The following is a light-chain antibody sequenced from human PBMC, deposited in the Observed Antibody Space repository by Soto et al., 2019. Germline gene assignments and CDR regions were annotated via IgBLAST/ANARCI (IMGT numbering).Light chain of an antibody. Sequence: QSALTQPASVSGSPGQSITISCTGTSSDVGSYNLVSWYQHHPGKAPKLMIYEVSKRPSGVSDRFSGSKSGSTASLTISGLQAEDEAGYYCCSYAGSSTYVLFGGGTKLTVL. CDR2: EVS. V-gene: IGLV2-23*02. CDR1: SSDVGSYNL. CDR3: CSYAGSSTYVL. J-gene: IGLJ2*01.